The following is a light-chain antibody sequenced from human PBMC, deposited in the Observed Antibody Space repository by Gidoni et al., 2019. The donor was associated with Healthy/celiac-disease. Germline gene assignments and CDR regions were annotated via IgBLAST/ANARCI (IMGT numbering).Light chain of an antibody. CDR2: AAS. Sequence: DIQLTQSPSFLSASVGDRVTITCRASQGISSYLAWSQQKPGKAPKLLIYAASTLQSGVPSRFSGSGSGTEVTLTISSLQPEDFATYYCQQLNSYPITFGPGTKVDIK. CDR3: QQLNSYPIT. J-gene: IGKJ3*01. V-gene: IGKV1-9*01. CDR1: QGISSY.